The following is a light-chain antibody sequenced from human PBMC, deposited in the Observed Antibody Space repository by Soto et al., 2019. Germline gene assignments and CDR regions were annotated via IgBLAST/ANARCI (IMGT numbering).Light chain of an antibody. V-gene: IGKV1-39*01. CDR2: GTS. CDR1: QSISNS. Sequence: DIQLTQSPSSLSASVGDRVTITCRASQSISNSLNWYQQKPGKSPNLLIYGTSGLQSGVSSRFNGSGSGTDFTLTISSLQREDFATYFCQQSYSSSWTFXQGTKVDIK. CDR3: QQSYSSSWT. J-gene: IGKJ1*01.